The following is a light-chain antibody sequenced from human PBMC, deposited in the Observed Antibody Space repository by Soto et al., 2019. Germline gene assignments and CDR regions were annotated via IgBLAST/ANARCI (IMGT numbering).Light chain of an antibody. CDR1: SSDVGGYHY. CDR3: SSFTSINTWV. CDR2: DVS. J-gene: IGLJ3*02. V-gene: IGLV2-14*03. Sequence: QSVLTQPASVSGSPGQPITISCTGTSSDVGGYHYVSWYQQHPGKAPKLILYDVSSRPSGVSNRFSGSKSGNTASLTISGLQTEDEADYYCSSFTSINTWVFGGGTKLTVL.